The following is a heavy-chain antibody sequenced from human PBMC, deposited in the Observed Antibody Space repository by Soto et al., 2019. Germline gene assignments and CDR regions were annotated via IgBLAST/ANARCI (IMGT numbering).Heavy chain of an antibody. Sequence: QLQLQESGPGLVKPSETLSLTCTVSGGSISSSTYYSGWVRQPPGKGLEWIGSINYSENTYYNPFYKERVHMHVDTSRDNFSLKLNSVTAADAAVYYCATRLSGSYSDYWGQGILVTVSS. D-gene: IGHD1-26*01. CDR3: ATRLSGSYSDY. CDR2: INYSENT. J-gene: IGHJ4*02. CDR1: GGSISSSTYY. V-gene: IGHV4-39*02.